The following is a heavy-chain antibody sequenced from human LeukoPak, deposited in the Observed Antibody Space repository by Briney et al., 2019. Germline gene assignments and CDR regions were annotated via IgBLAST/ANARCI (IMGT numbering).Heavy chain of an antibody. CDR3: ARDRPTLTGYYPFDY. J-gene: IGHJ4*02. D-gene: IGHD3-9*01. CDR2: ISSSGSTI. CDR1: GFTFSSYS. Sequence: GGSLRLSCAASGFTFSSYSMNWVRQAPGKGLEWVSYISSSGSTIYYADSVKGRFTISRDNAKNSLYLQMNSLRAEDTAVYYCARDRPTLTGYYPFDYWGQGTLVTVSP. V-gene: IGHV3-48*04.